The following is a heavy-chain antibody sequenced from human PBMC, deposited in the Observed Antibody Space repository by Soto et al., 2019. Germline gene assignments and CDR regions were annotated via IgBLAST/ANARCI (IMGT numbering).Heavy chain of an antibody. CDR1: GFTFSNAW. V-gene: IGHV3-15*01. D-gene: IGHD2-2*01. CDR2: IKSKTDGGTT. Sequence: GGSLRLSCAASGFTFSNAWMSWVRQAPGKGLEWVGRIKSKTDGGTTDYAAPVKGRFTISRDDSKNTLYLQMNSLKTEDTAVYYCTTDTSLWVVPAAMVSAFDIWGQGTMVTVSS. J-gene: IGHJ3*02. CDR3: TTDTSLWVVPAAMVSAFDI.